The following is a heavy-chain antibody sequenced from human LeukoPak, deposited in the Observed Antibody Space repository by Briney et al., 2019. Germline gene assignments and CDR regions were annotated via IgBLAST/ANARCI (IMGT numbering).Heavy chain of an antibody. CDR2: INSDGSST. Sequence: GGSLRLSCAASGFTFSSHWMHWVRQAPGKGLVWFSRINSDGSSTSYADSVKGRFTISRDNAKNTLYLQMNSLRAEDTAVYYCARKGGVRGVIDPWGQGTLVTVSS. CDR3: ARKGGVRGVIDP. J-gene: IGHJ5*02. CDR1: GFTFSSHW. V-gene: IGHV3-74*01. D-gene: IGHD3-10*01.